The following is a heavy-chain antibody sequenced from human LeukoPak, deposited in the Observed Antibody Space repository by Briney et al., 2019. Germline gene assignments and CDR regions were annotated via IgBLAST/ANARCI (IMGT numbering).Heavy chain of an antibody. CDR1: GFTFSSYS. V-gene: IGHV3-48*04. CDR2: ISAISSSST. J-gene: IGHJ6*04. Sequence: GGSLRLSCAASGFTFSSYSMNWVRQAPGKGLEWVSYISAISSSSTYYADSVKGRFTISRDNAKNSLYLQMNSLRAEDTAVYYCVELGITMIGGVWGKGTTVTISS. CDR3: VELGITMIGGV. D-gene: IGHD3-10*02.